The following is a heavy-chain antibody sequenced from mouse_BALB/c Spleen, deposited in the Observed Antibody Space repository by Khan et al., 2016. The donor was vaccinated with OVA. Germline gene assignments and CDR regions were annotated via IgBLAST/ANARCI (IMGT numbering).Heavy chain of an antibody. CDR2: ISYSGST. J-gene: IGHJ4*01. CDR3: ARSVYYFYAYSLDY. V-gene: IGHV3-2*02. CDR1: DFSIASEYA. Sequence: EVELVESGPGLVKPSQSLSLTCTVTDFSIASEYAWNWIRQFPGNKLEWMGYISYSGSTSYNPSLKSRISITRDPSKNKVFLRLNSVTTAATATYFCARSVYYFYAYSLDYWGQRTSVTVSS. D-gene: IGHD2-2*01.